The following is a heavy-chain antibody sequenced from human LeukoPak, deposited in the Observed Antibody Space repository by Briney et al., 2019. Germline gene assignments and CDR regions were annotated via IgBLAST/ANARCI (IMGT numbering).Heavy chain of an antibody. J-gene: IGHJ4*02. CDR2: ISYDGSNK. D-gene: IGHD4-11*01. V-gene: IGHV3-30*18. CDR3: AKESPTTPAYYFDY. Sequence: GGSLRLSCAASGFTFSSYGMHWVRQAPGQGLEWVAVISYDGSNKYYADSVKGRFTISRDNSKNTLYLQMNSLRAEDTAVYYCAKESPTTPAYYFDYWGQGTLVTVSS. CDR1: GFTFSSYG.